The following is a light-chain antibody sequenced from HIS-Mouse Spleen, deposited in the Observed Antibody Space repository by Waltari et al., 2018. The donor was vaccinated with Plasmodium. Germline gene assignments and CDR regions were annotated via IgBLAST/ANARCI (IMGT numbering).Light chain of an antibody. CDR2: AAS. CDR3: QQSYSTWT. Sequence: DIQMTQSPSSLSASVGDRVTITCRASQSISIYLNWYQQKPGKAPKLLIYAASSLQSGVPSRFSGSGSGTDFTLTISSLQPEDFATYNCQQSYSTWTFGQGTKVEIK. CDR1: QSISIY. J-gene: IGKJ1*01. V-gene: IGKV1-39*01.